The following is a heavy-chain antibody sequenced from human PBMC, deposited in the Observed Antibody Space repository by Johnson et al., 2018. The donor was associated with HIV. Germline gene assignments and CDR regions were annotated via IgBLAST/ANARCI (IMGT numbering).Heavy chain of an antibody. J-gene: IGHJ3*02. CDR3: AREGIYCTGGRCYVAAFDI. CDR2: ISYGGNKQ. CDR1: GFTFSSYA. D-gene: IGHD2-15*01. V-gene: IGHV3-30-3*01. Sequence: QVQLVESGGGVVQPGRSLRLSCAASGFTFSSYAMHWVRQPPGKGLEWVAVISYGGNKQYYVDSLECRFTISRDNSKATLYLQMTSLRAEDTAVYYCAREGIYCTGGRCYVAAFDIWGQGTMVTVSS.